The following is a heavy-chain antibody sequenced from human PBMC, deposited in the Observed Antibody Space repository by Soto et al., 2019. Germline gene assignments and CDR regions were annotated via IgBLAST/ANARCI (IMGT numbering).Heavy chain of an antibody. CDR3: ATDVLNY. CDR1: GGSFSGYY. J-gene: IGHJ4*02. Sequence: SETLSLTCAVYGGSFSGYYWSWIRQSPGKGLEWIGEINHSGNTNYNPSLKSRVTISVDTSKNQVSLKVRYVTAADTAVYYCATDVLNYWGRGTLVTVSS. D-gene: IGHD2-8*01. CDR2: INHSGNT. V-gene: IGHV4-34*01.